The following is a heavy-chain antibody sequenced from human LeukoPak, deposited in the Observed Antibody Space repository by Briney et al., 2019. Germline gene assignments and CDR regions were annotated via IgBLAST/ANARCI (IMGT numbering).Heavy chain of an antibody. V-gene: IGHV3-23*01. D-gene: IGHD6-19*01. CDR2: IRGSGGST. J-gene: IGHJ4*02. CDR3: AKDRRIAVAAIDY. CDR1: GFTSSSYA. Sequence: GGSLRLSCAASGFTSSSYAMNWVRQAPGKGLDWVSHIRGSGGSTYYADSVKGRFTISRDNSKNTLYLQMNSLRAEDAAVYYCAKDRRIAVAAIDYWGQGTLVTVSS.